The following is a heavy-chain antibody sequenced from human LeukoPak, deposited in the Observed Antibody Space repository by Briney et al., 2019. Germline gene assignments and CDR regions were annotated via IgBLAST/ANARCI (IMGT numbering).Heavy chain of an antibody. D-gene: IGHD3-10*01. V-gene: IGHV1-46*01. CDR3: ARAGSILWFGEAYYLDY. CDR1: GYTFTSYY. CDR2: INPSGGST. Sequence: ASVKVSCKASGYTFTSYYMHWVRQAPGQGLEWMGIINPSGGSTSYAQKFQGRVTMTRDTSTSTVYMELSSLRSEDTAVYYCARAGSILWFGEAYYLDYWGQGTLVTVSS. J-gene: IGHJ4*02.